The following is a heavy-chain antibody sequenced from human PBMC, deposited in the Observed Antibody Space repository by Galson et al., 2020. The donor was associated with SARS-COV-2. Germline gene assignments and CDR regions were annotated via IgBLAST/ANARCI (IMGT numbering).Heavy chain of an antibody. CDR2: IYNGGGT. CDR1: GFTVSSNY. J-gene: IGHJ4*02. CDR3: ARGFGPGNLIGLYYFDY. D-gene: IGHD2-21*01. V-gene: IGHV3-53*01. Sequence: GGSLRLSCAVSGFTVSSNYMYWFRPAPGTALEWVSGIYNGGGTTHADSVKGRFTISRDKSENTLYLQMNSLRGEDTGVYYCARGFGPGNLIGLYYFDYWGQGTLITVSS.